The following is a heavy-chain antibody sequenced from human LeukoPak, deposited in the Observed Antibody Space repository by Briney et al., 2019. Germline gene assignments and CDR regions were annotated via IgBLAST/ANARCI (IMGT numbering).Heavy chain of an antibody. CDR1: EFTFSNYW. CDR2: IKEDGSDK. V-gene: IGHV3-7*01. Sequence: PGGSLRLSCAAPEFTFSNYWMTWVRQAPGKGLEWVANIKEDGSDKYYVDSVKGRFTISRDNAKNSLYLQMNNLRAEDTAVYYCARDVGYFRFDYWGQGTLVTVSS. J-gene: IGHJ4*02. D-gene: IGHD5-18*01. CDR3: ARDVGYFRFDY.